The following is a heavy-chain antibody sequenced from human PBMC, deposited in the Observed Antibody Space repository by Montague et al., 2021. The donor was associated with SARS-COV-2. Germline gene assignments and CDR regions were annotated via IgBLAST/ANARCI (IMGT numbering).Heavy chain of an antibody. Sequence: SETLSLTCTVSHGSINSYYWSWARKPSGNRLECSGNMYYRGSTHYKPSLESRVTMSIDTSKNQFSLKLRSVTAADTAVYFCAREGLHNWFDPWGQGTLVIVSS. J-gene: IGHJ5*02. V-gene: IGHV4-59*01. CDR3: AREGLHNWFDP. CDR2: MYYRGST. CDR1: HGSINSYY.